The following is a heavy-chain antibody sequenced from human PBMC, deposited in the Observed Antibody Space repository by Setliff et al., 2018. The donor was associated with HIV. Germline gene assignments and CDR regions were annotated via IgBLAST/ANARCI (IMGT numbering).Heavy chain of an antibody. Sequence: ASVKVSCKVSEYTFTNYYIHWVRQGPGQGLEWVGIMNPSGGSTTYAQKFQDRVAMTRDTSTSTGYMELRSLRSEDTAVYYCARGSDASGYYPIYYYYGMDVWGQGT. CDR1: EYTFTNYY. V-gene: IGHV1-46*01. CDR3: ARGSDASGYYPIYYYYGMDV. D-gene: IGHD3-22*01. CDR2: MNPSGGST. J-gene: IGHJ6*02.